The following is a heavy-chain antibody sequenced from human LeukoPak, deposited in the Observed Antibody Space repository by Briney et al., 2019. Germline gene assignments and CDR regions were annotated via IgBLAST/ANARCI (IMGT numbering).Heavy chain of an antibody. D-gene: IGHD3-10*02. CDR2: ISSSGSTI. J-gene: IGHJ6*04. Sequence: GGSLTLSCAASGFTFSSYEMNWVRQAPGKGLEWVSYISSSGSTIYYADSVKGRFTISRDNAKNSLYLQMNSLRAEDTAVYYCAELGITMIGGVWGKGPTVTISS. CDR3: AELGITMIGGV. CDR1: GFTFSSYE. V-gene: IGHV3-48*03.